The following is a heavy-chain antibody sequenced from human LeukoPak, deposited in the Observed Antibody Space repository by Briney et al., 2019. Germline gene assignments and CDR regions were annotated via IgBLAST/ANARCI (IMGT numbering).Heavy chain of an antibody. Sequence: ASVKVSCKTSGYTFTNYYIHWMRQAPGQGLEWMGWINPNSGGTNYAQKFQGRVTMTRDTSISTAYMELSRLTSDDTAVYYCAGSGTYYYDTSGYYGPGYWGQGTLDTVSS. CDR1: GYTFTNYY. J-gene: IGHJ4*02. V-gene: IGHV1-2*02. CDR3: AGSGTYYYDTSGYYGPGY. CDR2: INPNSGGT. D-gene: IGHD3-22*01.